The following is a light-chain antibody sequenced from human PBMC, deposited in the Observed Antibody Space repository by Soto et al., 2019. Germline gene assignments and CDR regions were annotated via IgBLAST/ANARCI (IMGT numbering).Light chain of an antibody. CDR1: QSVSSY. J-gene: IGKJ1*01. V-gene: IGKV3-11*01. CDR3: QQRSNWPGT. Sequence: EIVLTQSPATLSLSPGARATLSCRASQSVSSYLAWYQQKPGQAPRLLIYDASNRATGIPARFSGSGSGTDFTLTISSLEPEDFAVYYCQQRSNWPGTFGQGTKVDIK. CDR2: DAS.